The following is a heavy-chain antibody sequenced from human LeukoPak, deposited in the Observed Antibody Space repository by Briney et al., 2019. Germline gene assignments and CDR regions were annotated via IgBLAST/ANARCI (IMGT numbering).Heavy chain of an antibody. CDR3: ARHGGYSSPYLH. V-gene: IGHV4-59*08. Sequence: PSETLSLTCTVSAGSISNYYWSWIRQPPGKGLECMGYIYYSGTTNYNPSLKSRVTISVDTSKNQFSLKLSSVTAGDTAVYYCARHGGYSSPYLHWGQGTLVTVSS. J-gene: IGHJ1*01. D-gene: IGHD6-13*01. CDR2: IYYSGTT. CDR1: AGSISNYY.